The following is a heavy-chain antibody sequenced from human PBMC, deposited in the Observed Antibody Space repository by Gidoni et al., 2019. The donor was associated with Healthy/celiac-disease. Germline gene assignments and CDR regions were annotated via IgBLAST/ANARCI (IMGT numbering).Heavy chain of an antibody. CDR2: INHSGST. V-gene: IGHV4-34*01. Sequence: QVQLQQWGAGLLKPSETLSLPCAVYGGSFSGYYWSWIRQPPGKGLEWIGEINHSGSTNYNPSLKSRVTISVDTSKNQFSLKLSSVTAADTAVYYCARARTTVTLSIDYWGQGTLVTVSS. D-gene: IGHD4-17*01. J-gene: IGHJ4*02. CDR3: ARARTTVTLSIDY. CDR1: GGSFSGYY.